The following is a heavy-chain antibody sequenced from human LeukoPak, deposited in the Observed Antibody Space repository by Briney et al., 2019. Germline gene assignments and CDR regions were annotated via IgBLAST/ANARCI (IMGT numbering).Heavy chain of an antibody. V-gene: IGHV1-8*01. J-gene: IGHJ4*02. CDR2: MSPNSGDT. Sequence: ASVKVSCKASGYTFTSYDFNWVRQANGQRPEWMGWMSPNSGDTGYAQKFQDRVTMTRNTSISTAYMELSSLRSDDTAVYYCARGPPNWGYDYWGPGTLVTVSS. CDR1: GYTFTSYD. D-gene: IGHD7-27*01. CDR3: ARGPPNWGYDY.